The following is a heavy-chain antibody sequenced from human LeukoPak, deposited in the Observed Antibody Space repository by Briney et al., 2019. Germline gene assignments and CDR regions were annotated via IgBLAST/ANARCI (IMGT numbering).Heavy chain of an antibody. J-gene: IGHJ4*02. V-gene: IGHV3-23*01. Sequence: GGSLRLSCAASGFTFSSYAMSWVRQAPGKGLEWVSATSRSGNNTYYTDSVRGRFTISRDNSKRTLYLQMNSLRAEDTALYYCAKEGVTPFDYWGQGTLVTVSS. CDR1: GFTFSSYA. D-gene: IGHD3-10*01. CDR3: AKEGVTPFDY. CDR2: TSRSGNNT.